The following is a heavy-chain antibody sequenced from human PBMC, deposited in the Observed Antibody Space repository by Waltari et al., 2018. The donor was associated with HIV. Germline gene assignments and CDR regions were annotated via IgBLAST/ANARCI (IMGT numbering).Heavy chain of an antibody. CDR3: ARVKYFYVSREYFFDY. Sequence: QVTLRESGPAMVKRTQTPTLNCTFAGLSLRTTGMCGSWIRQPPGKPLEWLALIDWADDKYYSTSLRSRLTISKDTTKTQVVLKVTNLDPLDTATYYCARVKYFYVSREYFFDYWGQGILVTVSS. CDR1: GLSLRTTGMC. CDR2: IDWADDK. V-gene: IGHV2-70*01. D-gene: IGHD3-10*02. J-gene: IGHJ4*02.